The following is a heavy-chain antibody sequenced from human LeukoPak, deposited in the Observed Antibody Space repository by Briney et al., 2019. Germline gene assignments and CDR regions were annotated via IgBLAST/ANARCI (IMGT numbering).Heavy chain of an antibody. CDR3: ARGKYSGYDRGMDV. J-gene: IGHJ6*02. D-gene: IGHD5-12*01. Sequence: GASVKVSCKASGYTFTSYDINWVRQATGQGLEWMGWMNPNSGNTGYAQKLQGRVTMTTDTSTSTAYMELRSLRSDDTAVYYCARGKYSGYDRGMDVWGQGTTVTVSS. CDR1: GYTFTSYD. V-gene: IGHV1-8*01. CDR2: MNPNSGNT.